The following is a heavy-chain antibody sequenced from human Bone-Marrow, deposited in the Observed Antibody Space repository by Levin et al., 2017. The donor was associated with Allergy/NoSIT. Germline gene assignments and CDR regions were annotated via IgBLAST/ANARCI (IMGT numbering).Heavy chain of an antibody. V-gene: IGHV3-30*14. CDR1: GFTFRYFS. Sequence: GESLKISCVVSGFTFRYFSMNWVRQTPDKGLEWVALISYDEFTTFYADSVKGRFTVSRDNSKNTLYLQMNSLRPEDAGLYYCARGNGSSSWGELDSWGQGALVTVSS. J-gene: IGHJ4*02. CDR3: ARGNGSSSWGELDS. D-gene: IGHD2-2*01. CDR2: ISYDEFTT.